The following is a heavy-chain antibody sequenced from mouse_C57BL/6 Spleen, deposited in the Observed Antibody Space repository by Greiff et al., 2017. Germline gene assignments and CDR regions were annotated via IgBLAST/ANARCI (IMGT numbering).Heavy chain of an antibody. CDR2: INPSTGGT. J-gene: IGHJ4*01. D-gene: IGHD1-1*01. CDR3: ARTRATTVVRAMDY. CDR1: GYSFTGYY. V-gene: IGHV1-43*01. Sequence: EVKLQQSGPELVKPGASVKISCKASGYSFTGYYMHWVKQSSEKSLEWIGEINPSTGGTSYNQKFKGKATLTVDKSSSTAYMQLKSLTSEDSAVYYCARTRATTVVRAMDYWGQGTSVTVSS.